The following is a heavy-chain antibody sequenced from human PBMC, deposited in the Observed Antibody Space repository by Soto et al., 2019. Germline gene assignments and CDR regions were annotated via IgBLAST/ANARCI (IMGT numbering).Heavy chain of an antibody. CDR3: ARDPVEEPDDYDYYGMDV. V-gene: IGHV3-53*02. J-gene: IGHJ6*02. CDR2: IYRGGNA. D-gene: IGHD1-26*01. CDR1: GFNVTRNF. Sequence: EVQLVETGGTLIQPGGSLRLSCVASGFNVTRNFMSWVRQAPGKGLEWISVIYRGGNAYYADSVKGRFTISSDHYKNTLFLQLNSLRYEDTAVYYCARDPVEEPDDYDYYGMDVWGQGTTVTVSS.